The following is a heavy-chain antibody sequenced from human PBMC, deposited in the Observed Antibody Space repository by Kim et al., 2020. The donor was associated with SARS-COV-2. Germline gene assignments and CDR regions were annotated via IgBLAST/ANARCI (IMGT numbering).Heavy chain of an antibody. CDR2: INHSGST. D-gene: IGHD6-19*01. J-gene: IGHJ6*03. V-gene: IGHV4-34*01. CDR3: ARGTRQWLVRGPYYYYMD. Sequence: SETLSLTCAVYGGSFSGYYWSWIRQPPGKGLEWIGEINHSGSTNYNPSLKSRVTISVGTSKNQFSLKLSAVTAADTAVYYCARGTRQWLVRGPYYYYMD. CDR1: GGSFSGYY.